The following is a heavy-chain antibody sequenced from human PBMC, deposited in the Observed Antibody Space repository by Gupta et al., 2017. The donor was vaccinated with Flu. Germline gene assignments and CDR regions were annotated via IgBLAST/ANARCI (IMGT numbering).Heavy chain of an antibody. CDR2: IIPIVDIV. CDR1: GDNFNSYT. V-gene: IGHV1-69*02. J-gene: IGHJ3*02. D-gene: IGHD7-27*01. CDR3: ASLVGTALIDI. Sequence: QIQLVQSGAEIKKPGSSVRASCKASGDNFNSYTISWVRQAPGQGLEWMGRIIPIVDIVNSAQKFQGRATITADKSTGTTYLELSSLRSEDTAMYYCASLVGTALIDIWGQGTLVTVSS.